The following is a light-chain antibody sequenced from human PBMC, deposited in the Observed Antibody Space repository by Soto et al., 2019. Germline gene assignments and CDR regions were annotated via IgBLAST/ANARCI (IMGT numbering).Light chain of an antibody. CDR1: QTSGSNF. CDR3: QLYGISPQ. V-gene: IGKV3-20*01. CDR2: ASS. J-gene: IGKJ5*01. Sequence: EIVLTQSPGTLSLSPGERATLSCKTSQTSGSNFLAWYQHIRGQAPRLLIYASSNRATGIPDRFSGSASGPDFTLTINRLEPEDFAVYYCQLYGISPQFGQGTRLEI.